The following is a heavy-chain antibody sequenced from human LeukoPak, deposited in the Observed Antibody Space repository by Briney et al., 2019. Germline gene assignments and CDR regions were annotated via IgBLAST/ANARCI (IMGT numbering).Heavy chain of an antibody. D-gene: IGHD3-10*01. CDR3: ARDSGTTGEVKFDP. CDR1: GGSISSYY. Sequence: SETLSLTCTVSGGSISSYYWSWIRQPPGKGLEGIGYIYYSGSTNYNPSLNSRVTISVDTSKNQFSLKLSSVTAADTAVYYCARDSGTTGEVKFDPWGQGTLVTVSS. J-gene: IGHJ5*02. V-gene: IGHV4-59*01. CDR2: IYYSGST.